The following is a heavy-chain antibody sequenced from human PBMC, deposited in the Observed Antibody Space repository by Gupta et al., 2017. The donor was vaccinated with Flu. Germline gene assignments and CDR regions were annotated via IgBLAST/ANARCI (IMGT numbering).Heavy chain of an antibody. Sequence: VRQAPGKGLMWVSRINTDGSTTTYADSVKGRFTISRDNARKTLYVQMNNLRAEDTAVYYCASLSVAGNFDYWGQGTRVTVSA. CDR2: INTDGSTT. V-gene: IGHV3-74*03. J-gene: IGHJ4*02. CDR3: ASLSVAGNFDY. D-gene: IGHD6-19*01.